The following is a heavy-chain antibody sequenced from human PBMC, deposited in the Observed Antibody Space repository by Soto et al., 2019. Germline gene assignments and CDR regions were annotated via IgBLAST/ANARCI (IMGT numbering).Heavy chain of an antibody. V-gene: IGHV1-69*01. Sequence: QVQLVQSGAEVKKPGSSVKVSCKASGGSFSNFVISWVRQAPGQGLEWMGGIIPNVGTTNYAQKFQGKVTITADETTITAYLEMTGLTSEDTSVYYCARDVGGDATISNCGQGTMVTVST. CDR2: IIPNVGTT. J-gene: IGHJ4*02. D-gene: IGHD5-12*01. CDR3: ARDVGGDATISN. CDR1: GGSFSNFV.